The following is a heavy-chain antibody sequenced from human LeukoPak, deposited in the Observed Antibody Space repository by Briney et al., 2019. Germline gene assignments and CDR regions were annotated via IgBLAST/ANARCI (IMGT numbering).Heavy chain of an antibody. CDR3: ARGYYDSSGLDLDY. D-gene: IGHD3-22*01. CDR2: IIPILGIA. J-gene: IGHJ4*02. Sequence: RIIPILGIANYAQKFQGRVTITADKSTSTAYMELSSLRSEDTAVYYCARGYYDSSGLDLDYWGQGTLVSVSS. V-gene: IGHV1-69*04.